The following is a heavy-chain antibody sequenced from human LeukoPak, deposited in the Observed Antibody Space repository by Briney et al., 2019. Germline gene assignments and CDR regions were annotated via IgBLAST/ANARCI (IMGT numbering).Heavy chain of an antibody. CDR1: GFTFSIYA. CDR2: ITSRGEST. CDR3: ARDRPNYYGSDGHYYRRDGDY. J-gene: IGHJ4*02. D-gene: IGHD3-22*01. Sequence: GGSLRLSCAASGFTFSIYAMSWVRQAPGKGLQWVSSITSRGESTWYVDSVKGRFTITRDNSENTLYLQMHSLRAEDTAEYYCARDRPNYYGSDGHYYRRDGDYWGRGTLVSVSS. V-gene: IGHV3-23*01.